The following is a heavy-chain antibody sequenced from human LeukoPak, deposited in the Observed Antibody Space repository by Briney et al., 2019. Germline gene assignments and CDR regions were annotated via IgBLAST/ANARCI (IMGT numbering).Heavy chain of an antibody. J-gene: IGHJ6*02. CDR3: ARDLSTGSYYYYGMDV. CDR2: ISSSCSTI. D-gene: IGHD2/OR15-2a*01. Sequence: PGGSLRLSCAASGFTFSDYYMSWIRQAPGKGLEWVSYISSSCSTIYYADSVKGRFTISRDNAKNSLYLQMNSLRAEDTAVYYCARDLSTGSYYYYGMDVWGQGTTVTVSS. V-gene: IGHV3-11*01. CDR1: GFTFSDYY.